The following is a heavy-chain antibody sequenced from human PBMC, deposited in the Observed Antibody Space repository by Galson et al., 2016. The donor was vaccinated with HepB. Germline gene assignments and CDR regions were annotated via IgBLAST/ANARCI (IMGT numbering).Heavy chain of an antibody. CDR1: GDSVSSNIVA. J-gene: IGHJ4*02. D-gene: IGHD1-26*01. CDR3: ARGRSNVHFDS. Sequence: CAISGDSVSSNIVAWNWIRQSPSRGLEWLGRIYYRSRWYNDYATSMKSRITITPDTSRNQFSLRLTSVTPADTAVYYCARGRSNVHFDSWGQGTLVTVSS. CDR2: IYYRSRWYN. V-gene: IGHV6-1*01.